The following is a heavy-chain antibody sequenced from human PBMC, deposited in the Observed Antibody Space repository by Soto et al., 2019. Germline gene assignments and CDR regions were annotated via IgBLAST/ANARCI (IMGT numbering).Heavy chain of an antibody. Sequence: ASVKVSCKASGGTFSSYAISWVRQAPGPGLEWMGGIIPIFGTANYAQKFQGRVTITADESTSTAYMELSSLRSEDKAVYYCARAVVVPAAIGIGNWFDPWGQGTLVTVSS. V-gene: IGHV1-69*13. CDR1: GGTFSSYA. D-gene: IGHD2-2*02. CDR3: ARAVVVPAAIGIGNWFDP. CDR2: IIPIFGTA. J-gene: IGHJ5*02.